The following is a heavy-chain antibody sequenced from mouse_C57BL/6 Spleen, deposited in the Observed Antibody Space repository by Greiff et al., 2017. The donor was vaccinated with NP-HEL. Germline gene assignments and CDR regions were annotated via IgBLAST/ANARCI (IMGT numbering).Heavy chain of an antibody. CDR2: IDPANGNT. J-gene: IGHJ4*01. CDR3: ARGNWDDYYAMDY. V-gene: IGHV14-3*01. CDR1: GFNIKNTY. D-gene: IGHD4-1*01. Sequence: VQLKESVAELVRPGASVKLSCTASGFNIKNTYMHWVKQRPEQGLEWIGRIDPANGNTKYAPKFQGKATITADTSSNTAYLQLSSLTSEDTAIYYCARGNWDDYYAMDYWGQGTSVTVSS.